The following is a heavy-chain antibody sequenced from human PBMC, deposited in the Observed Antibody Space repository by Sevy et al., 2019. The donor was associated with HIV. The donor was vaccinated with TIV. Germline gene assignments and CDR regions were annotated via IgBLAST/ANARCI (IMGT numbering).Heavy chain of an antibody. Sequence: GGSLRLSCAASGFTFSYYDLNWVRQAPGKGLEWVSSISSGSSFIYYADSVKGRFTISRDNAENSLYLQMNSLRAEDTAVYYCEKDGAYYGSDGMDVWGQGTTVTVSS. D-gene: IGHD3-10*01. CDR3: EKDGAYYGSDGMDV. J-gene: IGHJ6*02. CDR2: ISSGSSFI. CDR1: GFTFSYYD. V-gene: IGHV3-21*01.